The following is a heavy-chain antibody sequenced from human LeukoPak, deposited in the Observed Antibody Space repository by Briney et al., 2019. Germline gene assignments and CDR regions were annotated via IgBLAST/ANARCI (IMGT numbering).Heavy chain of an antibody. J-gene: IGHJ5*02. CDR3: AREGLRPS. D-gene: IGHD4-17*01. CDR2: IKHSGST. CDR1: GGSFSGYY. Sequence: PSETLSLTCAVYGGSFSGYYWSWIRQPPGKGLEWIGEIKHSGSTNYNPSLKSRVTISVDTSKNQFSLKLSSVTAADTAVYYRAREGLRPSWGQGTLVTVSS. V-gene: IGHV4-34*01.